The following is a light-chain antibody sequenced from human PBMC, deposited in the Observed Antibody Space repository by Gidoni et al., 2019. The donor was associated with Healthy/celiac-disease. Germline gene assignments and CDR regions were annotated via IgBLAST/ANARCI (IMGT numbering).Light chain of an antibody. CDR3: QQYYSTPRT. Sequence: QSVLYSSNNKNYLAWYQQKPGQPPKLLIYWASTRESGVPDRFSGSGSGTDFTLTISSLQAEDVAVYYCQQYYSTPRTFGQGTKVETK. V-gene: IGKV4-1*01. CDR2: WAS. CDR1: QSVLYSSNNKNY. J-gene: IGKJ1*01.